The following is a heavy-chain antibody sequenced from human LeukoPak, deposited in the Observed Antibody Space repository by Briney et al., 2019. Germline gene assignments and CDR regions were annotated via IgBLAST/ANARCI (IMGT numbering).Heavy chain of an antibody. D-gene: IGHD3-9*01. CDR1: GFTFSSYW. CDR3: ARVSPLRYFDWLPADYYYYYGMDV. J-gene: IGHJ6*02. Sequence: GGSLRLSCAASGFTFSSYWMSWVRQAPGKGLEWVANIKQDGSEKYYVDSVKGRFTISRDNAKNSLYLQMNSLRAEDTAVYYCARVSPLRYFDWLPADYYYYYGMDVWGQGTTVTVSS. V-gene: IGHV3-7*04. CDR2: IKQDGSEK.